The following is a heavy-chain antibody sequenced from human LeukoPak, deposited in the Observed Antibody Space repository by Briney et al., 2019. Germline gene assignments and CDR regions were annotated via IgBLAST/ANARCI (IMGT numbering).Heavy chain of an antibody. CDR3: ARDPKYSYGYFGY. CDR2: ISAYNDNT. Sequence: ASVKVSCKASGYTFTNNYLHWVRQAPGQGLEWMGWISAYNDNTNYAQKLQGRVTMTTDTSTSTAYMELRSLRSDDTAVYYCARDPKYSYGYFGYWGQGTLVTVSS. CDR1: GYTFTNNY. D-gene: IGHD5-18*01. J-gene: IGHJ4*02. V-gene: IGHV1-18*04.